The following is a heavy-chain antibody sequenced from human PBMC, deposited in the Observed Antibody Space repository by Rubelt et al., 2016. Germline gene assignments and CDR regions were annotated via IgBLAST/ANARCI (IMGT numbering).Heavy chain of an antibody. CDR2: INPSGGST. D-gene: IGHD2/OR15-2a*01. J-gene: IGHJ6*02. Sequence: QGLEWMGIINPSGGSTSYGQKFQGRVTMTRDTSTSTVYMELSSLRSEDTAVYYCATYSSSMGPPYYYGMDVWGQGTTVTVSS. CDR3: ATYSSSMGPPYYYGMDV. V-gene: IGHV1-46*01.